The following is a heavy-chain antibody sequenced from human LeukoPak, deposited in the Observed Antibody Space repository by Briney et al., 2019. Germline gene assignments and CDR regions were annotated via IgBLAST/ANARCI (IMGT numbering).Heavy chain of an antibody. J-gene: IGHJ4*02. Sequence: PGGSLRLSCAASGFTFSSYWMHWVRQAPGKGLMWVSRINSDGSSTSYADSVKGRFTISRDNAKNTLYLQMNSLRAEDTAVYYCARDRLLIPDYWGQGTLVTVSS. D-gene: IGHD2/OR15-2a*01. CDR2: INSDGSST. CDR1: GFTFSSYW. CDR3: ARDRLLIPDY. V-gene: IGHV3-74*01.